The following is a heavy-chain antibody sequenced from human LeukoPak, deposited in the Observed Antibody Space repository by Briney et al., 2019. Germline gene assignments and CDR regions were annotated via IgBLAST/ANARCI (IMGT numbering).Heavy chain of an antibody. CDR3: ATGPSVCSSTTCYNYMDV. J-gene: IGHJ6*03. CDR1: GYTFTSYD. Sequence: ASVKVSCKASGYTFTSYDMNWVRQATGQGLEWMGWMNPKSGDTGYAQKFQGRVTMTRNTSITTAYMELSSLRPEDTAVYYCATGPSVCSSTTCYNYMDVWGKGTTVTVSS. V-gene: IGHV1-8*01. D-gene: IGHD2-2*02. CDR2: MNPKSGDT.